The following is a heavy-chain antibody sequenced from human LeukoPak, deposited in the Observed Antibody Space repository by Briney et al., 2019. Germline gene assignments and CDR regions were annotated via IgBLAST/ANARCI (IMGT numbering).Heavy chain of an antibody. CDR1: GYTFTSYG. J-gene: IGHJ4*02. Sequence: DSVKVSCKASGYTFTSYGISWVRQAPGQGLEWMGWISAYNGNTNYAQKLQGRVTMTTDTSTSTAYMELRSLRSDDTAVYYCARAHHVTIFGVVIIEYYFDYWGQGTLVTVSS. D-gene: IGHD3-3*01. V-gene: IGHV1-18*01. CDR3: ARAHHVTIFGVVIIEYYFDY. CDR2: ISAYNGNT.